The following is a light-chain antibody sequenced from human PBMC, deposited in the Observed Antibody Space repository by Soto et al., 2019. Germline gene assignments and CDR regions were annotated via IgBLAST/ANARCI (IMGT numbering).Light chain of an antibody. V-gene: IGLV2-14*01. CDR3: SSYTRSDTRV. CDR2: EVS. Sequence: QSALTQPASVSGSPGQSITISCTGTSSDVGAYNFVSWYQQHPGKAPKLMIYEVSNWPSGVSNRFSGSKSGNTASLTISGLQTEDEADYYCSSYTRSDTRVFGTGTKLTVL. J-gene: IGLJ1*01. CDR1: SSDVGAYNF.